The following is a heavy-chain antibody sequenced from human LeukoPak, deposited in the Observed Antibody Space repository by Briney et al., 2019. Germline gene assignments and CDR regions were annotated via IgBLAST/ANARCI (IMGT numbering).Heavy chain of an antibody. CDR2: FDPEDGET. V-gene: IGHV1-24*01. CDR3: ATDNPHYDFWSGSRNQYNMDV. J-gene: IGHJ6*03. CDR1: GYTLTELS. Sequence: ASVKVSCKVSGYTLTELSMHWVRQAPGKGLEWMGGFDPEDGETIYAQKFQGRVTMTEDTSTDTAYMELSSLRSEDTAVYYCATDNPHYDFWSGSRNQYNMDVWGKGTTVTVSS. D-gene: IGHD3-3*01.